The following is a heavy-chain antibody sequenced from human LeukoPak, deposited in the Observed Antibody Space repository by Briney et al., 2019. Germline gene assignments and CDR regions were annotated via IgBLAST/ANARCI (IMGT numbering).Heavy chain of an antibody. V-gene: IGHV3-11*05. CDR2: ISTSSTYT. CDR3: AKGGYSGYDLDYFDY. Sequence: NPGGSLRLSCAASGFTFSDYYMSWIRQAPGKGLEWLSYISTSSTYTNYADSVRGRFTISRDKSKNTLYLQMNSLRAEDTAVYYCAKGGYSGYDLDYFDYWGQGTLVTVSS. J-gene: IGHJ4*02. CDR1: GFTFSDYY. D-gene: IGHD5-12*01.